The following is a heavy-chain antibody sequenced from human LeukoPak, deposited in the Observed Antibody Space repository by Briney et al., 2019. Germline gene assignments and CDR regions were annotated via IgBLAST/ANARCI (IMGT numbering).Heavy chain of an antibody. D-gene: IGHD1-20*01. CDR2: INPNSGGT. Sequence: ASVKVSFTAPGYTFTGYYMHWVRQAPGQGLERMGWINPNSGGTNYAQKFQGRVTMTRDTSISTAYMELSRLRSDDTAVYYCARAARANNWKLGYWGQGTLVTVSS. CDR3: ARAARANNWKLGY. J-gene: IGHJ4*02. CDR1: GYTFTGYY. V-gene: IGHV1-2*02.